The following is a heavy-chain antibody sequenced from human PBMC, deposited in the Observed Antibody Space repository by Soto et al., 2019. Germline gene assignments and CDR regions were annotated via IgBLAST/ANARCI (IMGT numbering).Heavy chain of an antibody. J-gene: IGHJ3*01. V-gene: IGHV3-23*01. D-gene: IGHD2-2*01. CDR1: GLTFSSYA. Sequence: GGSLRLSCAASGLTFSSYAMNWVRRAPGKGLEWVSSISDSGGTTYYADSVKGRFTISRDGAMNTLYLQMNGLRAEDTAVYYCAILCNDFSCYGDAFDVWGQGTMVTVSS. CDR3: AILCNDFSCYGDAFDV. CDR2: ISDSGGTT.